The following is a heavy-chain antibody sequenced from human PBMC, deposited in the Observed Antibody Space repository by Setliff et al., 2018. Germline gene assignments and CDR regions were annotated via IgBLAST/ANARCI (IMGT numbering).Heavy chain of an antibody. J-gene: IGHJ6*03. V-gene: IGHV3-53*01. Sequence: GGSLRLSCATSGFTFRDYSLTWVRQAPGKGLEWVAGIDQISRTYYPDSMKGRFTISRDNSRNTISLQINDLRAEDTAVYYCAKSGGDHCCPLYHHYYMDVWGTGTTVTVSS. CDR1: GFTFRDYS. CDR3: AKSGGDHCCPLYHHYYMDV. D-gene: IGHD2-21*02. CDR2: IDQISRT.